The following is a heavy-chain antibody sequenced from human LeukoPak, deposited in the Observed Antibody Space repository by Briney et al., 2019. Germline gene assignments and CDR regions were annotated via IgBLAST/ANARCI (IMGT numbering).Heavy chain of an antibody. V-gene: IGHV4-59*01. D-gene: IGHD3-10*01. Sequence: SETLSLTCTVSGGSISSYYWSWIRQPPGKGLEWIGYIYYSGSTNYNPSLKSRVTISVDTSKNQFSLKLSSVTAADTAVYYCARDLDPGTTLVRGVPDAFDIWGQGTVVTISS. CDR1: GGSISSYY. CDR2: IYYSGST. J-gene: IGHJ3*02. CDR3: ARDLDPGTTLVRGVPDAFDI.